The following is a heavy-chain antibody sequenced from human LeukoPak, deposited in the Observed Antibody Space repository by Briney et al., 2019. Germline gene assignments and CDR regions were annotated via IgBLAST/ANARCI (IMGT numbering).Heavy chain of an antibody. CDR3: ARQDILTGFDAFDI. J-gene: IGHJ3*02. D-gene: IGHD3-9*01. CDR1: GGSFTDFY. CDR2: IYTSGST. V-gene: IGHV4-4*07. Sequence: SETLSLTCTVSGGSFTDFYWNWIRHPAGRGLEWIGRIYTSGSTNYNPSLKSRVTMSVDTSKNQFSLRLNSVSAADTAIYYCARQDILTGFDAFDIWGQGTMGTVSS.